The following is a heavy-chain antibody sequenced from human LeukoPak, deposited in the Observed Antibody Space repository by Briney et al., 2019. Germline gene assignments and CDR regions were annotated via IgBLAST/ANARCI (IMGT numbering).Heavy chain of an antibody. V-gene: IGHV1-8*01. J-gene: IGHJ4*02. CDR2: MNPNSGNT. CDR3: ARGLATVTTVY. Sequence: ASVKVSCKASGYTFTSYDINWVRQATGQGLEWMGWMNPNSGNTGYAQKFKGRVTMNRNTSISKAYMELSSLRSEDTAVYYWARGLATVTTVYWGQGTLVTVSS. D-gene: IGHD4-17*01. CDR1: GYTFTSYD.